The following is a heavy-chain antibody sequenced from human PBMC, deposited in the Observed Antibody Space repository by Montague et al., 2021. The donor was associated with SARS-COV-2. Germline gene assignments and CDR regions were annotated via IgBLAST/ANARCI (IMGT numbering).Heavy chain of an antibody. V-gene: IGHV3-21*01. CDR3: ARDYDSNSVWFDP. J-gene: IGHJ5*02. CDR1: GFTFSSYS. Sequence: SLRLSCAASGFTFSSYSMNWVRQAPGKGLEWVSSISSSSRYIYYADSVKGRFTISRDNAKNSLYLQMNSLKAEDTAVYYCARDYDSNSVWFDPWGQGTLVTVSS. CDR2: ISSSSRYI. D-gene: IGHD6-6*01.